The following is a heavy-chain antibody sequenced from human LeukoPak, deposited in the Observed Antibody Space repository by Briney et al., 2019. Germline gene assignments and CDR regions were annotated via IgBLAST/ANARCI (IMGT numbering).Heavy chain of an antibody. V-gene: IGHV1-69*01. J-gene: IGHJ4*02. CDR1: GGTFSSST. D-gene: IGHD5-12*01. CDR3: ASLLDIVATIDF. CDR2: IIPIFGTT. Sequence: SVKVSCKASGGTFSSSTISWVRQAPGQGLEWMGGIIPIFGTTNYAQRFQGRVTITADESTSTAYMDLRSLRSEDTAVYYCASLLDIVATIDFWGQGTLVTVSS.